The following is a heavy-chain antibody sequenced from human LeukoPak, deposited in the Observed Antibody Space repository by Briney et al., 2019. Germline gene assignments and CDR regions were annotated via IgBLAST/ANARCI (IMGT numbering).Heavy chain of an antibody. D-gene: IGHD6-13*01. J-gene: IGHJ4*02. CDR2: INPSGST. CDR3: TRGVYIAAAQYGY. Sequence: SETLSLTCAVYGGSFSGYYWSWIRQPPGKGLEWIGEINPSGSTNYNPSLKSRVTISVDTSKNQFSLKLSSVTAADSAVYYCTRGVYIAAAQYGYWGQGTLVTVSS. CDR1: GGSFSGYY. V-gene: IGHV4-34*01.